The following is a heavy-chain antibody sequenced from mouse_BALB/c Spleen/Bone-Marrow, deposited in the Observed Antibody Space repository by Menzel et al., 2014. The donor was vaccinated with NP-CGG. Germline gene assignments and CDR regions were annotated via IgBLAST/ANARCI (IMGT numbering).Heavy chain of an antibody. Sequence: EVQLQQSGAELVRSGASVKLSCTASGFNIKDYYMHWAQQRPEQGLEWIGWIDPENGDTEYAPKFQGKATMTADTSSNTAYLQLSSLTSEDTAVYYCNRYDWYFDVWGAGTTVTVSS. CDR3: NRYDWYFDV. D-gene: IGHD2-14*01. CDR2: IDPENGDT. CDR1: GFNIKDYY. J-gene: IGHJ1*01. V-gene: IGHV14-4*02.